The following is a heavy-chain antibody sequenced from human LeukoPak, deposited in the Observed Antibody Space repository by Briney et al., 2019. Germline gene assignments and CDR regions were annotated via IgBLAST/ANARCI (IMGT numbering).Heavy chain of an antibody. D-gene: IGHD2-2*01. V-gene: IGHV1-18*04. CDR1: GYAFSNYR. CDR3: ARAGIDVLVVPAAPLLDI. Sequence: ASVKVSCKASGYAFSNYRITWVRQAPGQGLEWMGETSPYRDHTNSAQKFQGRVTVTTDTSTTTAYMELRSLTSDDTAVYYCARAGIDVLVVPAAPLLDIWGQGTLVTGSS. J-gene: IGHJ4*02. CDR2: TSPYRDHT.